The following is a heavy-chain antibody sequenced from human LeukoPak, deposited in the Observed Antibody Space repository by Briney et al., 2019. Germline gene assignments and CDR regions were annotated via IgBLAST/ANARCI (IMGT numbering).Heavy chain of an antibody. V-gene: IGHV3-23*01. CDR2: ISDSGANT. D-gene: IGHD6-19*01. J-gene: IGHJ2*01. CDR1: GFTFITYA. CDR3: AKSMTLQWRGFFDL. Sequence: GGSLRPSCAASGFTFITYAISWVRQAPGKGLEWVSTISDSGANTYYADSVRGRFTISRDNSKNTLYLQKNSLRADDTAIYYCAKSMTLQWRGFFDLWGRGTHVTVSS.